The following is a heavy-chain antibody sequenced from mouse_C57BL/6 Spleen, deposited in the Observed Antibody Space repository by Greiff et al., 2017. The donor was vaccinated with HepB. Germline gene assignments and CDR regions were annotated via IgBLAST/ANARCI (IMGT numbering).Heavy chain of an antibody. J-gene: IGHJ4*01. CDR3: AREYYGSSYDYYAMDY. CDR1: GYAFTNYL. V-gene: IGHV1-54*01. D-gene: IGHD1-1*01. CDR2: INPGSGGT. Sequence: VQLQQSGAELVRPGTSVKVSCKASGYAFTNYLIEWVKQRPGQGLEWIGVINPGSGGTNYNEKFKGKATLTADKSSSTAYMQLSSLTSEDSAVYFCAREYYGSSYDYYAMDYWGQGTSVTVSS.